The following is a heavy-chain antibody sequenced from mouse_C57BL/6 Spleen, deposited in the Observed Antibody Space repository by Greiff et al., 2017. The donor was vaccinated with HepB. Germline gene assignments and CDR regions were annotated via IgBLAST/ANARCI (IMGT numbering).Heavy chain of an antibody. CDR1: GYTFTDYY. J-gene: IGHJ2*01. V-gene: IGHV1-26*01. D-gene: IGHD1-1*01. Sequence: EVQLQQSGPELVKPGASVKISCKASGYTFTDYYMNWVKQSHGKSLEWIGDINPNNGGTSYNQKFKGKATLTVDKSSSTAYMELRSLTSEDSAVYYCARSGDYYGPFDYWGQGTTLTVSS. CDR2: INPNNGGT. CDR3: ARSGDYYGPFDY.